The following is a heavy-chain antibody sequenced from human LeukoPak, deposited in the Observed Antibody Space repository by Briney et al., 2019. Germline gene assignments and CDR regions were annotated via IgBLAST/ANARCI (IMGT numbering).Heavy chain of an antibody. CDR1: GGSVSGYY. Sequence: WETLSLACAVYGGSVSGYYWGWVRQPRGKGREWSGEMNHSGRTNYNPSRKSGVTISVDTSKNQFSLKLSSVTAADTAVYYCARAGRRPLRNWFDPWGQGTLVTVSS. V-gene: IGHV4-34*01. CDR2: MNHSGRT. J-gene: IGHJ5*02. D-gene: IGHD1-1*01. CDR3: ARAGRRPLRNWFDP.